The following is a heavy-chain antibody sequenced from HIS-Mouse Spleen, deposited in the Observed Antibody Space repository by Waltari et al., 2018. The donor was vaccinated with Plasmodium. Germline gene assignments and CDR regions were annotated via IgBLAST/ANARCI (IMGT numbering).Heavy chain of an antibody. J-gene: IGHJ2*01. V-gene: IGHV3-7*01. D-gene: IGHD6-13*01. CDR1: GFTFISYC. Sequence: EVQLVESGGGLVQPGGSLRLSCAASGFTFISYCMSWVRQAPGKGLEWVANIKQDGSEKYYVDSVKGRFTISRDNAKNSLYLQMNSLRAEDTAVYYCASSWYWYFDLWGRGTLVTVSS. CDR3: ASSWYWYFDL. CDR2: IKQDGSEK.